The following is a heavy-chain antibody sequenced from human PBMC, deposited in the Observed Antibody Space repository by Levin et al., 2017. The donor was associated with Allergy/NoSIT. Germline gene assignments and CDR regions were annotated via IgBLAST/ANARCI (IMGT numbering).Heavy chain of an antibody. D-gene: IGHD2-15*01. CDR2: INPNSGGT. V-gene: IGHV1-2*02. CDR3: ARSPYCSGGSCYSNGFFDY. Sequence: GASVKVSCKASGYTFTGYYMHWVRQAPGQGLEWMGWINPNSGGTNYAQKFQGRVTMTRDTSISTAYMELSRLRSDDTAVYYCARSPYCSGGSCYSNGFFDYWGQGTLVTVSS. CDR1: GYTFTGYY. J-gene: IGHJ4*02.